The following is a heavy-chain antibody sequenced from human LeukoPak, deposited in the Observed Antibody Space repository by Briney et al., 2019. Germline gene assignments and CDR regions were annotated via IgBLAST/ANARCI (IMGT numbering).Heavy chain of an antibody. Sequence: ASVKVSCKASGYTFTSYDINWVRQATGQGLEWMGWMNPNSGNTGYAQEFQGRVTMTRNTSISTAYMELSSLRSEDTAVYYCARVLRQQLVRRVFGYWGQGTLVTVSS. CDR3: ARVLRQQLVRRVFGY. D-gene: IGHD6-13*01. V-gene: IGHV1-8*01. CDR2: MNPNSGNT. CDR1: GYTFTSYD. J-gene: IGHJ4*02.